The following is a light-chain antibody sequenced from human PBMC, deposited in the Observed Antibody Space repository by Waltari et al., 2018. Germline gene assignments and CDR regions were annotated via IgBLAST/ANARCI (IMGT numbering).Light chain of an antibody. CDR2: ENI. V-gene: IGLV1-40*01. CDR1: SSNFGAGYD. J-gene: IGLJ1*01. CDR3: QSYDTGLKGYV. Sequence: QSVLTQPPSVSGAPGQRVTISCTGSSSNFGAGYDVHWYQQLPGTAPKVLIYENINRPSGVPDRFSGSKSGTSASLAITGLQAEDEADYSCQSYDTGLKGYVFGTGTKVTVL.